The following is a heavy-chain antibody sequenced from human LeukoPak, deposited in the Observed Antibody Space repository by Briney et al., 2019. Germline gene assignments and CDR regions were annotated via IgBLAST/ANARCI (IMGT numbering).Heavy chain of an antibody. Sequence: GASVKVSCKASGGTFSSYAISWVRQAPGQGLEWMGRIIPIFGTANYAQKFQGRVTITTDESTSTAYMELSSLRSEDTAVYYCARGRSTSCYSVCWFDPWGQGTLVTVSS. CDR2: IIPIFGTA. CDR3: ARGRSTSCYSVCWFDP. V-gene: IGHV1-69*05. CDR1: GGTFSSYA. J-gene: IGHJ5*02. D-gene: IGHD2-2*02.